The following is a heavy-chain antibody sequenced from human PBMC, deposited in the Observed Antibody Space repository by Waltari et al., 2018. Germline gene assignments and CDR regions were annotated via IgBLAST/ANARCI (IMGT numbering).Heavy chain of an antibody. CDR1: GGSISSSSSY. D-gene: IGHD6-13*01. CDR3: ARGRGVIAAAGYYFDY. Sequence: QLQLQESGPGLVKPSETLSLTCTVPGGSISSSSSYWGWIRQPPGKGLEWIGSNYYSGRNDNHPSLKSRVTISVDTTKTQFALKLSSGTAADTAVYYCARGRGVIAAAGYYFDYWGQGTLVTVSS. V-gene: IGHV4-39*07. J-gene: IGHJ4*02. CDR2: NYYSGRN.